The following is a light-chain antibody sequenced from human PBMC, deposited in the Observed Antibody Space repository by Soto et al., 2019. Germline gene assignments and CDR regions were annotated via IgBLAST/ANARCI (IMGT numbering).Light chain of an antibody. CDR2: DVS. Sequence: QSALTQPASVSGSPGQSITISCTGTSSDVGRYNYVSWYQQYLGKAPKLMIYDVSNRPSGVSNRFSGSKSGNTASLTISGLQAEDEADYYCSSYTSSSTPYVFGTGTQVTVL. J-gene: IGLJ1*01. V-gene: IGLV2-14*03. CDR1: SSDVGRYNY. CDR3: SSYTSSSTPYV.